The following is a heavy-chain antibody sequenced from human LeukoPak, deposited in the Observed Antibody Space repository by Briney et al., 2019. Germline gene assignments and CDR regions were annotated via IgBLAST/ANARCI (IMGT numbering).Heavy chain of an antibody. CDR1: GGSISSYY. Sequence: KAAETLSLTCTVPGGSISSYYWSWIRQPPGKGLEWIGYIYYNGSTNYNPSLKSRVTISVDTSKNQFSLKLSSVTAADTAVYYCASTNRKGITIFGVVTPDAFDIWGQGTMVTVSS. CDR3: ASTNRKGITIFGVVTPDAFDI. CDR2: IYYNGST. D-gene: IGHD3-3*01. J-gene: IGHJ3*02. V-gene: IGHV4-59*01.